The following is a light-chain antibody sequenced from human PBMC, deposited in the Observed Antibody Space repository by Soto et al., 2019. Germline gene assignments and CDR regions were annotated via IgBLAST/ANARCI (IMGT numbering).Light chain of an antibody. CDR3: QQSYSTSFT. Sequence: IQITPSPISLSASPADRVDINCRASQSISIYLNWYQQKPGKAPKLLIYAASSLQSGVPSRFSGSGSGTDFALTISSLQPEDFATYYCQQSYSTSFTFGQGTRLEIK. V-gene: IGKV1-39*01. CDR1: QSISIY. CDR2: AAS. J-gene: IGKJ5*01.